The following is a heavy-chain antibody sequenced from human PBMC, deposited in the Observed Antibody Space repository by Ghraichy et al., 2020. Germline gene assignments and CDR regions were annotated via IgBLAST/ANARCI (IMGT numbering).Heavy chain of an antibody. J-gene: IGHJ2*01. D-gene: IGHD6-13*01. V-gene: IGHV4-59*01. CDR2: IYYSGST. CDR3: ASSPLAAEDWYFDL. Sequence: SQTLSLTCTVSGGSISSYYWSWIRQPPGKGLEWIGYIYYSGSTNYNPSLKSRVTISVDTSKNQFSLKLSSVTAADTAVYYCASSPLAAEDWYFDLWGRGTLVTVSS. CDR1: GGSISSYY.